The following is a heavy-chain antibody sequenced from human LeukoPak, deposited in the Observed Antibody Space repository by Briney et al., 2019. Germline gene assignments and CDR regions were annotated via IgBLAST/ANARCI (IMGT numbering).Heavy chain of an antibody. D-gene: IGHD6-13*01. J-gene: IGHJ3*02. CDR1: GFTFGDYA. V-gene: IGHV3-7*01. Sequence: GGSLRLSCTASGFTFGDYAMSWVRQAPGKGLEWVANIKQDGSEKYYVDSVKGRFTISRDNAKNSLYLQMNSLRAEDTAVYYCARGRSSWYASSGTDDAFDIWGQGTMVTVSS. CDR2: IKQDGSEK. CDR3: ARGRSSWYASSGTDDAFDI.